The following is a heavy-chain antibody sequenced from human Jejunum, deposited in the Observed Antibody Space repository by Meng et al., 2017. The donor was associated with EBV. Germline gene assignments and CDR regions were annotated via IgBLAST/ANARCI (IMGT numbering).Heavy chain of an antibody. CDR3: AKESSATKFFDY. Sequence: EVQLLEHGGGSGQPGGSLRLSCAASGFTFSTSDMSWVRQAPGMGLQWVSGITYSGGTTYYADSVKGRFTISRDNSKNTVSLQMNSLRAEDTAVYYCAKESSATKFFDYWGQGTLVTVAS. V-gene: IGHV3-23*01. J-gene: IGHJ4*02. CDR2: ITYSGGTT. CDR1: GFTFSTSD. D-gene: IGHD3-22*01.